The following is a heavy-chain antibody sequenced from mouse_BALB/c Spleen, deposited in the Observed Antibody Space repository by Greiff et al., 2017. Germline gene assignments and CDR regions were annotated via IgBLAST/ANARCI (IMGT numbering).Heavy chain of an antibody. CDR1: GYTFTSYW. J-gene: IGHJ3*01. CDR2: INPSNGRT. V-gene: IGHV1S81*02. Sequence: QVQLQQPGAELVKPGASVKLSCKASGYTFTSYWMHWVKQRPGQGLEWIGEINPSNGRTNYNEKFKSKATLTADKSSSTAYMQLSSLTSEDSAVYYCARKLAPAGFAYWGQGTLVTVSA. D-gene: IGHD4-1*01. CDR3: ARKLAPAGFAY.